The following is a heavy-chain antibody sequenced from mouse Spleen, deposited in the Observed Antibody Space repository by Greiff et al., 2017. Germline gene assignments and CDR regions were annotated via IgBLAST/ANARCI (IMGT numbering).Heavy chain of an antibody. CDR1: GYTFTSYK. J-gene: IGHJ4*01. CDR2: INPSSGYT. CDR3: ARGSSAMDY. Sequence: VQLQESGAELARPGASVKMSCKASGYTFTSYKMHWVKQRPGQGLEWIGYINPSSGYTKYNQKFKDKATLTADKSSSTAYMQLSSLTSEDSAVYYCARGSSAMDYWGQGTSVTVSS. V-gene: IGHV1-4*01.